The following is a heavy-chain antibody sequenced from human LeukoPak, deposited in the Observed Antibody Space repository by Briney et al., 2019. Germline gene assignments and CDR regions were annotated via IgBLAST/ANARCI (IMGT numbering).Heavy chain of an antibody. CDR1: GFTFSSYW. Sequence: PAGSLRLSCAASGFTFSSYWMSWVRQAPGKGLEWVANINQDGSEKYYVDSVKGRFTISRDNARNSLYLQMNSLRAEDTAVYYCAKAFNSSWHNWGQGTLVTVSS. D-gene: IGHD6-13*01. CDR3: AKAFNSSWHN. J-gene: IGHJ4*02. V-gene: IGHV3-7*01. CDR2: INQDGSEK.